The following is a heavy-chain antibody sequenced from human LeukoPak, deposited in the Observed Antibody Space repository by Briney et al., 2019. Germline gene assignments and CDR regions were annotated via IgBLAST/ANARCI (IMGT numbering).Heavy chain of an antibody. D-gene: IGHD6-19*01. CDR1: GYSFTSYW. V-gene: IGHV5-51*01. J-gene: IGHJ3*02. Sequence: GESLQISCKGSGYSFTSYWIGWVRQLPGKGLEWMGIIYPGGSDTRYSPSFQGQVTISADKSISTAYLQWSSLKASDTAMYYCARREVAGPDMPYAFDIWGQGTMVTVSS. CDR2: IYPGGSDT. CDR3: ARREVAGPDMPYAFDI.